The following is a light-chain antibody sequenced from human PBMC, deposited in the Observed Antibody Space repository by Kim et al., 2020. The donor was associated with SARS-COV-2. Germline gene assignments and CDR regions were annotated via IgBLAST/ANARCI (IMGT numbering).Light chain of an antibody. Sequence: EIVLTQSPATLSLSPGERATLSCRASQSISSSLAWFQQKPGQAPRLLIYDASTRATGIPARFSGSGSGTDFTLTISSLEPEDFAVYYCQQRSNWPPLTFGGGTKLEI. V-gene: IGKV3-11*01. CDR2: DAS. CDR1: QSISSS. CDR3: QQRSNWPPLT. J-gene: IGKJ4*01.